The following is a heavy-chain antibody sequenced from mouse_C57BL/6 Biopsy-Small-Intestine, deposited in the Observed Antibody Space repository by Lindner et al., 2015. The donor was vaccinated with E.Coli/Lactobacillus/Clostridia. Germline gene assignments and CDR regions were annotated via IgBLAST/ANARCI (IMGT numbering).Heavy chain of an antibody. D-gene: IGHD3-1*01. Sequence: VQLQESGPELVKPGASVKISCKASGYSFTGYYMHWVKQSPEKSLEWIGEINPSTGGTTYNQKFKAKATLTVDKSSNTAYMQLKSLTSEDSAVYYCARSQYYFDYWGQGTTLAVSS. CDR3: ARSQYYFDY. V-gene: IGHV1-42*01. CDR1: GYSFTGYY. CDR2: INPSTGGT. J-gene: IGHJ2*01.